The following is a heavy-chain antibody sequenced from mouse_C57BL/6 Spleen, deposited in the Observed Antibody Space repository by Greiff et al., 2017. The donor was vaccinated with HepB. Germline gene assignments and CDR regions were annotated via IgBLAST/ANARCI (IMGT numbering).Heavy chain of an antibody. CDR1: GYTFTSYW. CDR3: ARRDTAGSSYWYFDV. D-gene: IGHD1-1*01. J-gene: IGHJ1*03. CDR2: IDPSDSYT. V-gene: IGHV1-50*01. Sequence: QVQLKQPGAELVKPGASVKLSCKASGYTFTSYWMQWVKQRPGQGLEWIGEIDPSDSYTNYNQKFKGKATLTVDTSSSTAYMQLSSLTSEDSAVYYCARRDTAGSSYWYFDVWGTGTTVTVSS.